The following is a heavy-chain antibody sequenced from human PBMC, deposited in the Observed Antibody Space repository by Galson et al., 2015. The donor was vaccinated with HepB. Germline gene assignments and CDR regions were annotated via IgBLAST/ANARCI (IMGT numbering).Heavy chain of an antibody. J-gene: IGHJ4*02. CDR1: GFTFSNAW. CDR2: IKSKTHGGTI. V-gene: IGHV3-15*07. D-gene: IGHD1-26*01. CDR3: TAFGQGG. Sequence: SLRLSCAASGFTFSNAWMNWVRQAPGKGLEWVGRIKSKTHGGTIDYAAPVRGRFTISRDDSTNTLYLQMNSLKIEDTAVYYCTAFGQGGWGQGTLVTVSS.